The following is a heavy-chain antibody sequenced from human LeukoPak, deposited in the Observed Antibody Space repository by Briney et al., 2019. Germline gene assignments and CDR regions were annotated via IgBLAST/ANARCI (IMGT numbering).Heavy chain of an antibody. CDR2: ISYDGSNK. J-gene: IGHJ4*02. D-gene: IGHD3-10*01. V-gene: IGHV3-30*18. CDR1: GFTFSSYG. Sequence: GGSLRLTCAASGFTFSSYGMHWVRQAPGKGLEWVAVISYDGSNKYYADSVKGRFTISRDNSKNTLYLQMNSLRAEDTAVYYCAKDRAQTPLKYWGQGTLVTVSS. CDR3: AKDRAQTPLKY.